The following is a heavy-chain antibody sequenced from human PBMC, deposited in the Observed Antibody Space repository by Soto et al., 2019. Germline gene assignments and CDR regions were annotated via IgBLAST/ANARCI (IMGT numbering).Heavy chain of an antibody. CDR1: GFTFSNAW. D-gene: IGHD7-27*01. CDR2: IKSKTDGGTT. J-gene: IGHJ4*01. Sequence: LSLTCSASGFTFSNAWMSWVRQAPGKGLEWFGRIKSKTDGGTTDYAAPVKGRFTISRDDSKNTRYLQMNSLKTEVTAVYYCTPATELTVDWTYSDYWGHGTLVTVSS. CDR3: TPATELTVDWTYSDY. V-gene: IGHV3-15*01.